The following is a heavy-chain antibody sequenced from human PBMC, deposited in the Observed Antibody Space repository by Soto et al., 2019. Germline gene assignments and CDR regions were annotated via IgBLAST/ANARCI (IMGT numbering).Heavy chain of an antibody. V-gene: IGHV5-51*01. Sequence: GECLKISCNGSGYRFTIYCIGLVLQMPGKGLEWMWIIYPGDSDTRYSPSFQGQVTISADKSISTAYLQWSSLKASDTAMYYCARRTDGYNFRLAAFDIWGQGTMVTVSS. D-gene: IGHD5-12*01. CDR3: ARRTDGYNFRLAAFDI. J-gene: IGHJ3*02. CDR2: IYPGDSDT. CDR1: GYRFTIYC.